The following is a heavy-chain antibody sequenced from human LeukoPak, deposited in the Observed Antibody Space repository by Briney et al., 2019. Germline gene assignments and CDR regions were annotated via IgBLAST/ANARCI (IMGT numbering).Heavy chain of an antibody. J-gene: IGHJ4*02. V-gene: IGHV3-30*04. CDR2: ISYDGSSK. CDR3: ARDQYLTGVDY. Sequence: GGSLRLSCAASGFTFSTYAMHWVRQAPGKGLEWVAVISYDGSSKYYADSVKGRFTISRDNAKNSLYLQMNSLRAEDTAVYYCARDQYLTGVDYWGQGTLVTVSS. CDR1: GFTFSTYA. D-gene: IGHD7-27*01.